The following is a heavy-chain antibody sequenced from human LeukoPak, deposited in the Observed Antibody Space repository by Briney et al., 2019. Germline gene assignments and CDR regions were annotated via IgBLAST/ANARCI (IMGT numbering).Heavy chain of an antibody. CDR2: TSGNGGTT. D-gene: IGHD5-24*01. CDR1: GFTFSNYA. Sequence: PGGSLRLSCAASGFTFSNYAMQWVRQAPEKRLEYVSGTSGNGGTTYYANSVKGRFTMSRDNSKNTLYLQMNSLRAEDTAVYYCAKVAGDGYASYWGQGTLVTVSS. J-gene: IGHJ4*02. V-gene: IGHV3-64*04. CDR3: AKVAGDGYASY.